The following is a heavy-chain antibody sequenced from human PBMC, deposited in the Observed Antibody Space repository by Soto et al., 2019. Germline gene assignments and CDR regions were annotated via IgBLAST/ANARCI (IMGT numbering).Heavy chain of an antibody. CDR2: IYYSGST. J-gene: IGHJ4*02. V-gene: IGHV4-59*12. D-gene: IGHD2-21*01. CDR3: AREQIPGLFDY. CDR1: GGSISSYY. Sequence: SETLSLTCTVSGGSISSYYWSWIRQPPGKGLEWIGYIYYSGSTNYNPSLKSRVTISVDTSKNQFSLKLTSVTAADTAVYYCAREQIPGLFDYWGQGTLVTVSS.